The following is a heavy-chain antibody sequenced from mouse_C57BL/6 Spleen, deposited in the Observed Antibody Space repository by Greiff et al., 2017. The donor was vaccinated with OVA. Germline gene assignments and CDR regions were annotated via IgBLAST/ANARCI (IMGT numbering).Heavy chain of an antibody. Sequence: QVQLQQPGTELVKPGASVKLSCKASGYTFTSYWMHWVKQRPGQGLEWIGNINPSNGGTNYNEKFKSKATLTVDKSSRTASMQLSSLTSEDSAVKCCASSGRDRAAQATLAYWGQGTLVTVSA. CDR2: INPSNGGT. V-gene: IGHV1-53*01. CDR1: GYTFTSYW. D-gene: IGHD3-2*02. CDR3: ASSGRDRAAQATLAY. J-gene: IGHJ3*01.